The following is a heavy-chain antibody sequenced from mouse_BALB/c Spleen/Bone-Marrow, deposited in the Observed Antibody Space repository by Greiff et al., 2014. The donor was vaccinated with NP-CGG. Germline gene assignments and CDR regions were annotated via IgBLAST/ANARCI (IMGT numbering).Heavy chain of an antibody. D-gene: IGHD1-1*01. CDR2: IDPANGNT. Sequence: VQLQQPGAELVKPGASVKLSCTASGFNIKDTYMHWVKQRPEQGLEWIGRIDPANGNTKYGPKFQGKATITADTSSNTAYLQLSSLTSEDTAVYYCARSYGSSPFDYWGQGTTLTVSS. CDR3: ARSYGSSPFDY. V-gene: IGHV14-3*02. CDR1: GFNIKDTY. J-gene: IGHJ2*01.